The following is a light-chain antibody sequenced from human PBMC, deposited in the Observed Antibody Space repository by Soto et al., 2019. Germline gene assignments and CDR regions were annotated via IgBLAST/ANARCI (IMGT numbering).Light chain of an antibody. CDR1: QSVSSN. J-gene: IGKJ1*01. CDR3: QQYNNWPRT. V-gene: IGKV3-15*01. CDR2: GAS. Sequence: IVMTQSPASLSVSPGERATLSCRASQSVSSNLAWYQQKPGRAPRLLIYGASTGATGVPARFSGSGSGTDFTLTISSLQSEDFAVYYCQQYNNWPRTFGQGTKVEIK.